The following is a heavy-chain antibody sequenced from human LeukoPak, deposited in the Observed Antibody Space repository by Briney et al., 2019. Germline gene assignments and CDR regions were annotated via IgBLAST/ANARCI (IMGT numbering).Heavy chain of an antibody. Sequence: SETLSLTCTVSGGSISSGGYYWSWIRQPPGKGLEWIGEINHSGSTNYNLSLKSRVTISVDTSKNQFSLKLSSVTAADTAVYYCARAYDYYDSSGYFFDYWGQGTLVTVSS. CDR3: ARAYDYYDSSGYFFDY. CDR2: INHSGST. V-gene: IGHV4-39*07. J-gene: IGHJ4*02. D-gene: IGHD3-22*01. CDR1: GGSISSGGYY.